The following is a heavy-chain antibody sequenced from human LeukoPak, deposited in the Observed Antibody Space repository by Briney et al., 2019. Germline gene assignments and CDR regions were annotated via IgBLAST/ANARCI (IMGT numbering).Heavy chain of an antibody. CDR2: ISWNSGSI. D-gene: IGHD6-19*01. Sequence: GRSLRLSCAASGFTFDDYAMHWVRQAPGKGLEWVSCISWNSGSIGYADSVKGRFTISTDNAKNSLYLQMNSLRAEDTALYYCAKDRLAAGEAFDIWGQGTMVTVSS. CDR3: AKDRLAAGEAFDI. CDR1: GFTFDDYA. V-gene: IGHV3-9*01. J-gene: IGHJ3*02.